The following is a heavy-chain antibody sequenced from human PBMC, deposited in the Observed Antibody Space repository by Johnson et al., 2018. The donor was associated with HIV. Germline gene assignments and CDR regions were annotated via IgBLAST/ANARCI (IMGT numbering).Heavy chain of an antibody. J-gene: IGHJ3*01. V-gene: IGHV3-23*01. Sequence: VQLLESGGGLVQPGGSLRLSCAASGFTFSSYAMSWVRQAPGKGLEWVSIISNSGGTTNYADSVKGRFTISRDTSQNTVFLQMNSLRAEDTAVYYCARDRARDAFDVWGQGTMVTVSS. CDR3: ARDRARDAFDV. CDR2: ISNSGGTT. CDR1: GFTFSSYA.